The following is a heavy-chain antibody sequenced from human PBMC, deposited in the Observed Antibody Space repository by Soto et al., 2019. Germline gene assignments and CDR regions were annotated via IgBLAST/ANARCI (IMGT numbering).Heavy chain of an antibody. CDR1: GFTFSSYA. J-gene: IGHJ4*02. CDR3: ARGECSGGSCYCAH. V-gene: IGHV3-30-3*01. Sequence: PGGSLRLSCAASGFTFSSYAMHWVRQAPGKGLEWVAVISYDGSNKYYADSVKGRFTISRDNSKNTLYLQMNSLRAEDTAVYYCARGECSGGSCYCAHWGQGTLVTVSS. D-gene: IGHD2-15*01. CDR2: ISYDGSNK.